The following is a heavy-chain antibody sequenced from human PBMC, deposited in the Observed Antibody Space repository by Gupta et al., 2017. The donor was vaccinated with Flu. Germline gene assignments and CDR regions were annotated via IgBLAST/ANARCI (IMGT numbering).Heavy chain of an antibody. V-gene: IGHV1-18*01. J-gene: IGHJ5*02. CDR1: GYTFTSYG. Sequence: QVQLVQSGAEVKKPGASVKVSCKASGYTFTSYGISWVRQAPGQGLEWMGWISAYNGNTNYAQKLQGRVTMTTDTSTSTAYMELRSLRSDDTAVYYCARAGLQVDFWSGYRSEGFDPWGQGTLVTVSS. D-gene: IGHD3-3*01. CDR3: ARAGLQVDFWSGYRSEGFDP. CDR2: ISAYNGNT.